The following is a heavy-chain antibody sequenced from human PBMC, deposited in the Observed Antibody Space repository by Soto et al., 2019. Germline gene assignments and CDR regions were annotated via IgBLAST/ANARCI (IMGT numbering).Heavy chain of an antibody. V-gene: IGHV4-59*01. CDR2: IYYSGST. D-gene: IGHD3-9*01. CDR3: ARDRLYYDILTGYYSSPLYYYYGMDV. CDR1: GGSISSYY. Sequence: SETLSLTCTVSGGSISSYYWSWIRQPPGKGLEWIGYIYYSGSTNYNPSLKSRVTISVDTSKNQFSLKLSSVTAADTAVYYCARDRLYYDILTGYYSSPLYYYYGMDVWGQGTTVTVSS. J-gene: IGHJ6*02.